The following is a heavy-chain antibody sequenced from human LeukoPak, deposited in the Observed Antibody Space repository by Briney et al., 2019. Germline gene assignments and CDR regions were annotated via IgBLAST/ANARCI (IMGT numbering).Heavy chain of an antibody. V-gene: IGHV1-2*02. CDR1: GYTFTDYY. D-gene: IGHD3-3*01. J-gene: IGHJ3*02. Sequence: ASVKVSCKASGYTFTDYYIHWVRQAPGQGLEWMGWINPGSGGTNYAQKFQGRITVTRDTSISTAYMELSRLRSDDTAMYFCARDERLDEFWSGYRRGHGFDMWGQGTMVTV. CDR3: ARDERLDEFWSGYRRGHGFDM. CDR2: INPGSGGT.